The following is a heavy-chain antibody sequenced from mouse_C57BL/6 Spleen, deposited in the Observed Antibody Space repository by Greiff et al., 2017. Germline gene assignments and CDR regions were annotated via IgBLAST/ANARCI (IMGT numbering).Heavy chain of an antibody. D-gene: IGHD2-4*01. Sequence: EVQRVESGGGLVKPGGSLKLSCAASGFTFSDYGMHWVRQAPEKGLEWVAYISSGSSTIYYADTVKGRFTISRDNAKNTLFLQMTSLRSEDTAMYYCARDYDYDAWYCDVWGTGTTVTVSS. CDR1: GFTFSDYG. J-gene: IGHJ1*03. CDR2: ISSGSSTI. V-gene: IGHV5-17*01. CDR3: ARDYDYDAWYCDV.